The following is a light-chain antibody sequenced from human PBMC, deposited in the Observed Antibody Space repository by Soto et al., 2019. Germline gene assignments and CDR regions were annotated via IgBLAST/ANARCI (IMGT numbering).Light chain of an antibody. V-gene: IGKV3-20*01. CDR1: QSVSSSY. J-gene: IGKJ5*01. Sequence: EIVLTQSPGTLSLSPGERPTLSCRASQSVSSSYLAWYQQKPGQAPRLLIYDASSRATGIPDRFSGSGSGTDFTLTISRLEPEDFAVYYCQQYGNSPITFGQGTRLEIK. CDR2: DAS. CDR3: QQYGNSPIT.